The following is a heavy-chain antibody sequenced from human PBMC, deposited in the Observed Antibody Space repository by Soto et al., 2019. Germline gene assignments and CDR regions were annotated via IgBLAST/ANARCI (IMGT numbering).Heavy chain of an antibody. CDR2: IDGSGTTK. Sequence: EVQLLESGGGLVQPGGSLRLSCGVSGFTFNDFEMNWVRQAPGKGLEWLAYIDGSGTTKTYADSVRGPFTISRDNPNPSLFLQPSSVSAADTGITFCARGFGRSTYLGQGARVCVPS. D-gene: IGHD3-10*01. CDR3: ARGFGRSTY. V-gene: IGHV3-48*03. CDR1: GFTFNDFE. J-gene: IGHJ4*02.